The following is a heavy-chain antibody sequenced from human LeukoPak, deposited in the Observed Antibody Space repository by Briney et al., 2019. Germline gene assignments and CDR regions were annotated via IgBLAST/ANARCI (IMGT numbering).Heavy chain of an antibody. CDR3: AREGGGYKHLYYFDY. CDR1: GFTFSSYW. J-gene: IGHJ4*02. CDR2: IKGDGSEK. V-gene: IGHV3-7*01. D-gene: IGHD5-24*01. Sequence: GGSLRLSCAASGFTFSSYWMTWVRQAPGKGLEWVGNIKGDGSEKYYVDSVKGRFTISRDNSKNTLYLQMNSLRAEDTAVYYCAREGGGYKHLYYFDYWGQGTLVTVSS.